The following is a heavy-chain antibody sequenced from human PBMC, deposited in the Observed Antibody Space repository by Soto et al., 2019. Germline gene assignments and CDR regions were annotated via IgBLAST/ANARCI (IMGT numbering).Heavy chain of an antibody. CDR3: ARDDIVVVPAAIGY. J-gene: IGHJ4*02. CDR1: GFTFSSYA. D-gene: IGHD2-2*01. V-gene: IGHV3-64D*06. CDR2: ISSNGGST. Sequence: GVSLRLSCSASGFTFSSYAMHWVRQAPGKGLEYVSAISSNGGSTYYADSVKGRFTISRDNSKNTLYLQMSSLRAEDTAVYYCARDDIVVVPAAIGYWGQGTLVTVSS.